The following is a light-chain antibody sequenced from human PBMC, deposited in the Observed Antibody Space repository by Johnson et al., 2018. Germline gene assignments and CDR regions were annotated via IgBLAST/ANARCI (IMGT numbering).Light chain of an antibody. CDR1: SSNIGNNY. J-gene: IGLJ1*01. CDR3: GTWDSSLSAGNV. Sequence: QSVLTQPPSVSAALGQKVTISCSGSSSNIGNNYVSWYQQLPGTAPKLLIYENNKRPSGIPDRFSGSKSGTSATLGITGLQTGDEADYYCGTWDSSLSAGNVVGTGTKVTVL. V-gene: IGLV1-51*02. CDR2: ENN.